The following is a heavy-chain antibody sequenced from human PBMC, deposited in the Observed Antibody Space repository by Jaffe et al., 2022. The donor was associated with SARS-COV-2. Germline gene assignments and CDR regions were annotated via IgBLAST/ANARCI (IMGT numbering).Heavy chain of an antibody. CDR1: GFTFSSYG. J-gene: IGHJ6*02. Sequence: QVQLVESGGGVVQPGRSLRLSCAASGFTFSSYGMHWVRQAPGKGLEWVAVIWYDGSNKYYADSVKGRFTISRDNSKNTLYLQMNSLRAEDTAVYYCARDTYDFWSGSGDYYYGMDVWGQGTTVTVSS. CDR3: ARDTYDFWSGSGDYYYGMDV. V-gene: IGHV3-33*01. D-gene: IGHD3-3*01. CDR2: IWYDGSNK.